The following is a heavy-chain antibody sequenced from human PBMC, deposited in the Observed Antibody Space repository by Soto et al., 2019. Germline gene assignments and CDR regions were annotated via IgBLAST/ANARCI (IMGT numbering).Heavy chain of an antibody. Sequence: QVQLVESGGGVVQPGRSLRLSCAASGFTFSSYAMHWVRQAPGKGLEWVAVISYDGSNKYYADSVKGRFTISRDNSKNTLYLQMNSLRADDTAVYYCARGEEYSSSPSLDVWGQGTTVTVSS. D-gene: IGHD6-6*01. V-gene: IGHV3-30-3*01. CDR3: ARGEEYSSSPSLDV. J-gene: IGHJ6*02. CDR2: ISYDGSNK. CDR1: GFTFSSYA.